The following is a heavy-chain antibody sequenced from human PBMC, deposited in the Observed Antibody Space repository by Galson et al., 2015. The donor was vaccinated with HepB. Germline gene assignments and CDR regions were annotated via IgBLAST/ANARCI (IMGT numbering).Heavy chain of an antibody. D-gene: IGHD4-17*01. CDR2: ISGGATYT. CDR1: RFTFSGYY. CDR3: ARVAHSDHGDHAHFDY. J-gene: IGHJ4*02. Sequence: SLRLSCAASRFTFSGYYMTWIRQAPGKGLEWLSYISGGATYTNYAASVKGRFTISRDNAKNSLYLPMRSLRDDNTAVYYCARVAHSDHGDHAHFDYWGQGTLVTVSS. V-gene: IGHV3-11*06.